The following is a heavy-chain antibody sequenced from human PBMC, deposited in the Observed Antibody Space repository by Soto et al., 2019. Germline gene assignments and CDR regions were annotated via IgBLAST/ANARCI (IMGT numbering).Heavy chain of an antibody. J-gene: IGHJ4*02. CDR3: ARVGDIFPISSGWYAVDY. V-gene: IGHV3-30-3*01. CDR2: ISYDGSNK. CDR1: GFTFSSYA. Sequence: GGSLRLSCAASGFTFSSYAMHWVRQAPGKGLEWVAVISYDGSNKYYADSVKGRFTISRDNSKNTLYLQMNSLRAEDTAVYYCARVGDIFPISSGWYAVDYWGQGTLVTVSS. D-gene: IGHD6-19*01.